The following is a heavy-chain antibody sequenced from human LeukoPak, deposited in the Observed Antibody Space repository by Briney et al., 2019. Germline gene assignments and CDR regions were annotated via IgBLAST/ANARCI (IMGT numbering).Heavy chain of an antibody. CDR3: ARDFTRGYSGDRELGNY. CDR1: GFTFSSYE. Sequence: PGGSLRLSCAASGFTFSSYEMNWVRQAPGKGLEWVSYISSSGSTIYYADSVKGRFTISRDNAKNSLYLQMNSLRAEDTAVYYCARDFTRGYSGDRELGNYWGQGTLVTVSS. V-gene: IGHV3-48*03. CDR2: ISSSGSTI. D-gene: IGHD5-12*01. J-gene: IGHJ4*02.